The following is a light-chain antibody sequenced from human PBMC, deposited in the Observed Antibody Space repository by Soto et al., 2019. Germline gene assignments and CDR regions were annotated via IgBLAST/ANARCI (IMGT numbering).Light chain of an antibody. CDR3: RQRYTCPLT. CDR1: QSIGNS. Sequence: TVLTQSPATLSLSPGERATLSCKASQSIGNSLGWFQQKPGQAPRLLIDDAFNRATGIPARFTGSGSGSDFTLTISSLEPEDFAVYYCRQRYTCPLTFGGGTKVEIK. CDR2: DAF. J-gene: IGKJ4*01. V-gene: IGKV3-11*01.